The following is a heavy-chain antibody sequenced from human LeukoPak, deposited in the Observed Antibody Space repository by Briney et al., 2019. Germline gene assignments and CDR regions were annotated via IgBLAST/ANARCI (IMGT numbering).Heavy chain of an antibody. CDR1: SDSITIYY. Sequence: PSETLSLTCTFSSDSITIYYWSWIRQPPGRGLELIGCIYDSGRTHYSPSLKSRVTISVDTSKNQFSLNLTSVTAADTAVYYCARAPYSLLTDTPASGFDVWGHGTMVTVSS. J-gene: IGHJ3*01. CDR2: IYDSGRT. CDR3: ARAPYSLLTDTPASGFDV. D-gene: IGHD3-9*01. V-gene: IGHV4-59*01.